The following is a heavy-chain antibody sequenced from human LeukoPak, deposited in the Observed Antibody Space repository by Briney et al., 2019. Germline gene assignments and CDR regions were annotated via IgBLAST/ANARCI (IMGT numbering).Heavy chain of an antibody. CDR2: ISYDGSNK. D-gene: IGHD2-2*01. CDR1: GFTFSSYA. V-gene: IGHV3-30*04. J-gene: IGHJ5*01. Sequence: PGRSLRPSCAASGFTFSSYAMHWVRQAPGKGLEWVAVISYDGSNKYYADSVKGRFTISRDNSKNTLYLQMNSLRAEDTAVYYCASVPAAGFVGGDSWGQGTLVTASP. CDR3: ASVPAAGFVGGDS.